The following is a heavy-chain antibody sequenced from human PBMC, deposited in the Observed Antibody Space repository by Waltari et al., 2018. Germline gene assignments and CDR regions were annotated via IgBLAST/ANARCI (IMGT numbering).Heavy chain of an antibody. CDR1: GYTFTSYA. Sequence: QVQLVQSGAEVQKPGASVKVSCKASGYTFTSYAMHWVRQAPGQRLEWMGWINAGNGNTKYSQKFQGRVTITRDTSASTAYMELSSLRSEDTAVYYCARDHRPLHEDYYYGMDVWGQGTTVTVSS. J-gene: IGHJ6*02. CDR3: ARDHRPLHEDYYYGMDV. CDR2: INAGNGNT. V-gene: IGHV1-3*01.